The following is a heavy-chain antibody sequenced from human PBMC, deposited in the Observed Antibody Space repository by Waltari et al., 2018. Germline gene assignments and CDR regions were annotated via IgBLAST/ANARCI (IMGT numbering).Heavy chain of an antibody. CDR2: ISGDGSNT. D-gene: IGHD2-15*01. CDR1: GFTFSYYW. V-gene: IGHV3-74*01. Sequence: EVQLVESGGGLVQPGGSLRLSCATSGFTFSYYWMHWVRQVPGQGLVGVSRISGDGSNTVYTDSVRGRFTISRDNAKNTLYLQMNSLTAEDTAVYYCAADRDGLLHWGQGTLVTVAS. CDR3: AADRDGLLH. J-gene: IGHJ4*02.